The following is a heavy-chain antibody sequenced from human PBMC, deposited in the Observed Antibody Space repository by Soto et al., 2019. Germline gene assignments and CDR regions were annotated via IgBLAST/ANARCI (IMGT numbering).Heavy chain of an antibody. D-gene: IGHD3-10*01. CDR1: GGSISSSTYY. J-gene: IGHJ4*02. CDR2: IHYRGST. Sequence: QLQVQESGPGLVKPSETLSLTCTVSGGSISSSTYYWGWVRQPPGKGLEWIGSIHYRGSTYYNPSLKSRVTISVDASKNQFSLRLSSVTAADTAVYYCARHLYDSGLVYFDYWGQGTLVTVSS. CDR3: ARHLYDSGLVYFDY. V-gene: IGHV4-39*01.